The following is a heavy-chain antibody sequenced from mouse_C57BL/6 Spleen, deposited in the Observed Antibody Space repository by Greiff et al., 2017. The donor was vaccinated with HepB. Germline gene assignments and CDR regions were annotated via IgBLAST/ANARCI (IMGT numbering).Heavy chain of an antibody. CDR3: ARGSDYYGSEGYAMDY. CDR2: INPNNGGT. Sequence: VQLQQSGPELVKPGASVKMSCKASGYTFTDYYMHWVKQSHGKSLEWIGYINPNNGGTSYNQKFKGKATLTVNKSSSTAYMELRSLTSEDSAVYDCARGSDYYGSEGYAMDYWGQGTSVTVSS. D-gene: IGHD1-1*01. J-gene: IGHJ4*01. CDR1: GYTFTDYY. V-gene: IGHV1-22*01.